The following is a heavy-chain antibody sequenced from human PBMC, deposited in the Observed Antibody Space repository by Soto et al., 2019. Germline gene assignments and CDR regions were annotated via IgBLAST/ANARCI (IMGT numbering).Heavy chain of an antibody. CDR1: GYTFTSYY. CDR2: INPSGDST. J-gene: IGHJ4*02. CDR3: GSRLYSSGSYGFLDY. Sequence: QVQLVQSGAEVKKPGASVKVSCKASGYTFTSYYIHWVRQAPGQGLEWMGIINPSGDSTAYAQKLQDKSTVARDAATGTVYMELSRLRYEDAAVYYCGSRLYSSGSYGFLDYWGQGTLVTVSS. D-gene: IGHD3-22*01. V-gene: IGHV1-46*03.